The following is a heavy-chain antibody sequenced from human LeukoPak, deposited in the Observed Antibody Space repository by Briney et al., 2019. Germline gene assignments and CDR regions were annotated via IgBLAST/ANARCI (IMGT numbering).Heavy chain of an antibody. J-gene: IGHJ4*02. CDR1: GGSISSGGYY. CDR3: ARVDYGDPLFDY. Sequence: SETLSLTCTVSGGSISSGGYYWSWIRQHPGKGLEWIGYIYYSGSTYYNPSLKSRVTISVDTSKNQFSLKLSSVTAADTAVYYCARVDYGDPLFDYWGQGTLVTVSS. D-gene: IGHD4-17*01. CDR2: IYYSGST. V-gene: IGHV4-31*03.